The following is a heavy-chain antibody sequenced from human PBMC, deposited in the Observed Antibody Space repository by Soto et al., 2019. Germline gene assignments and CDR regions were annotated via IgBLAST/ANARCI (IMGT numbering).Heavy chain of an antibody. V-gene: IGHV4-31*03. CDR2: IYYSGST. CDR3: ARTSYDSSGTAADP. Sequence: PLEILSLTCTVSGGSIISGNNYWSWIRQHPGKGLEWIGYIYYSGSTYYNPSLKSRVTISVDTSKNQFSLKLSSVTAADTAVYYCARTSYDSSGTAADPWGQGTLVTVSS. D-gene: IGHD3-22*01. J-gene: IGHJ5*02. CDR1: GGSIISGNNY.